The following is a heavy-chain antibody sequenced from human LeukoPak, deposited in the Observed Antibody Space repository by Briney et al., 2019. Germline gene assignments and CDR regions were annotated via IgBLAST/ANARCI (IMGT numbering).Heavy chain of an antibody. CDR2: IYPGDSDT. CDR1: GYSFTSYW. Sequence: GESLKISCKGSGYSFTSYWIGWVRQMPGKGLEWMGIIYPGDSDTRYSPSFQGQVTISADKSISTAYLQWSSLKASDTAMYYCARHGEAAAALGYYYMDVWGKGTTVTVSS. D-gene: IGHD6-13*01. J-gene: IGHJ6*03. CDR3: ARHGEAAAALGYYYMDV. V-gene: IGHV5-51*01.